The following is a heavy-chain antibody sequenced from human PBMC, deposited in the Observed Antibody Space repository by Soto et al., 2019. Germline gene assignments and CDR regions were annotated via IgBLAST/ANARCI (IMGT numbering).Heavy chain of an antibody. D-gene: IGHD5-12*01. CDR2: IFYSGST. Sequence: PSETLSLTCTVSGASIGSSYWTWIRQPPGKGLEWMGYIFYSGSTNYNPSLSGRVTMSVDTSKNQFSLKLSSVTAADTAVYYCARRGYYYYMDVWGKGTTVTVSS. V-gene: IGHV4-59*08. CDR3: ARRGYYYYMDV. CDR1: GASIGSSY. J-gene: IGHJ6*03.